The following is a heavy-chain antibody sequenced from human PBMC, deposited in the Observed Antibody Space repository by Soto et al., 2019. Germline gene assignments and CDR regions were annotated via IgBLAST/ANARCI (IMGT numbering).Heavy chain of an antibody. Sequence: SETLSLTCAVYGGSFIGYYWSWILQPPWKGLEWIGEINHSGSTNYNPSLKSRVTISVDTSKNQFSLKLSSVTAADTAVYYCASLPYDYVWAPSSGHIDYWGQGTLVTVSS. CDR2: INHSGST. CDR1: GGSFIGYY. V-gene: IGHV4-34*01. CDR3: ASLPYDYVWAPSSGHIDY. D-gene: IGHD3-16*01. J-gene: IGHJ4*02.